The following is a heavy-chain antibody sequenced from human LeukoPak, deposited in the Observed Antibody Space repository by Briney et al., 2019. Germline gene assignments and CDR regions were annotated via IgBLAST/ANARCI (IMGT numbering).Heavy chain of an antibody. CDR3: ARVLWFGELKGAFDI. D-gene: IGHD3-10*01. J-gene: IGHJ3*02. CDR1: GGSISSYY. Sequence: SETLSLTCTVSGGSISSYYWSWIRQPPGKGLEWIGYINYSGSTNYNPSLKSRVTISVDTSKNQFSLKLSSVTAADTAVYYCARVLWFGELKGAFDIWGQGTMVTVSS. CDR2: INYSGST. V-gene: IGHV4-59*01.